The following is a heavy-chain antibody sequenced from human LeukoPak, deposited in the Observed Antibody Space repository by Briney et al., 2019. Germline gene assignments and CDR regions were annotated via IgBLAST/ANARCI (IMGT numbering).Heavy chain of an antibody. CDR3: AARRLTVTTEIDY. J-gene: IGHJ4*02. Sequence: GGSLRLSCAASGFTFSSYGMHWVRQAPGKGLEWVAFVRYDGSNKYYADSVKGRFTISRDNSKNTVYLQMNSLRPEDTAVYYCAARRLTVTTEIDYWGQGTLVTVSS. CDR1: GFTFSSYG. D-gene: IGHD4-17*01. V-gene: IGHV3-30*02. CDR2: VRYDGSNK.